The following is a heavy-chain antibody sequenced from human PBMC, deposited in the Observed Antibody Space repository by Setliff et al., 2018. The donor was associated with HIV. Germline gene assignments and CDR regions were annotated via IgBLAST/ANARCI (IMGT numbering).Heavy chain of an antibody. V-gene: IGHV3-11*04. CDR2: ISSSGTTT. CDR3: ARDNLYYNLYDGSPVYGMDV. J-gene: IGHJ6*02. CDR1: GFTFSDYY. D-gene: IGHD3-3*01. Sequence: PGGSLRLSCAGSGSGGSGFTFSDYYMSWVRQAPGKGLEWLSYISSSGTTTYYADSVQGRFTISRDNSKNSLYLQMNGLRVEDTGVYYCARDNLYYNLYDGSPVYGMDVWGQGTTVTVSS.